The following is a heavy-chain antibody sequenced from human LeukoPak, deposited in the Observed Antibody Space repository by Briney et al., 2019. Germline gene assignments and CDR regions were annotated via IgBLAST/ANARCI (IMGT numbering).Heavy chain of an antibody. D-gene: IGHD3-3*01. CDR2: IIPSRGIA. CDR3: ARGLRTYYDFWSGYSDDAFDI. CDR1: GGTFSSYA. V-gene: IGHV1-69*04. J-gene: IGHJ3*02. Sequence: SVKLSCKASGGTFSSYAISWVRQAPGQGLEWMGRIIPSRGIANYAQKFQGRVTITADKSTSTAYMELSSLRSEDTAVYYCARGLRTYYDFWSGYSDDAFDIWGQGTMVTVSS.